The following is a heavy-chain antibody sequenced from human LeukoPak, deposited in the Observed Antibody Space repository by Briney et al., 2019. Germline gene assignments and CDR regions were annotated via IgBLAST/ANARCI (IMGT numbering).Heavy chain of an antibody. J-gene: IGHJ4*02. CDR1: GFSLSAYW. Sequence: GGSLRLSCAASGFSLSAYWMTWVRQAPGKGLEWVAVISYDGSNKYYADSVKGRFTISRDNSKNTLYLQMNSLRAEDTAVYYCAREGAGDYPSYYFDYWGQGTLVTVSS. CDR2: ISYDGSNK. CDR3: AREGAGDYPSYYFDY. V-gene: IGHV3-30-3*01. D-gene: IGHD4-17*01.